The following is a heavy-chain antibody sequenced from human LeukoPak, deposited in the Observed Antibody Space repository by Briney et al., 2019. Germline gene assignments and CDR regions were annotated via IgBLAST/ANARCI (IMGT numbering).Heavy chain of an antibody. D-gene: IGHD6-13*01. CDR3: ATGYSSSWYPKNWYFDL. Sequence: ASVKVSCKVSGYTLTELSMRWVRQAPGKGLEWMGGFDPEDGETIHAQKFQGRVTMTEDTSTDTAYMELSSLRSEDTAVYYCATGYSSSWYPKNWYFDLWGRGTLVTVSS. CDR1: GYTLTELS. V-gene: IGHV1-24*01. CDR2: FDPEDGET. J-gene: IGHJ2*01.